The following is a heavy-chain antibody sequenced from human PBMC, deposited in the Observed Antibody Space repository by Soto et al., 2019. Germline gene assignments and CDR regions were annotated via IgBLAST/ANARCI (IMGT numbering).Heavy chain of an antibody. V-gene: IGHV3-33*01. J-gene: IGHJ6*04. Sequence: QVQLVESGGGVVQPGRSLRPSCAASGFTFSSYGMHWVRQAPGKGLEWVAVIWYDGSNKYYADSVKGRFTISRDNSKNTLYLQMNSLRAEDTAVYYCARERTYYYIAMDVWGKGTTVTVSS. CDR1: GFTFSSYG. CDR2: IWYDGSNK. CDR3: ARERTYYYIAMDV.